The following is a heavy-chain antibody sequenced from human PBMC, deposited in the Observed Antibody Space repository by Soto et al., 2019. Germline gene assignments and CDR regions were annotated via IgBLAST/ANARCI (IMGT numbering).Heavy chain of an antibody. CDR2: IKSKTDGGTT. CDR3: TTGETAVAGFDY. V-gene: IGHV3-15*01. J-gene: IGHJ4*02. CDR1: GFTFSNAW. D-gene: IGHD6-19*01. Sequence: SVGSLRLSCAASGFTFSNAWMSWVRQAPGKGLEWVGRIKSKTDGGTTDYAAPVKGRFTISRDDSKNTLYLQMNSLKPEDTAVYYCTTGETAVAGFDYWGQGTLVTVSS.